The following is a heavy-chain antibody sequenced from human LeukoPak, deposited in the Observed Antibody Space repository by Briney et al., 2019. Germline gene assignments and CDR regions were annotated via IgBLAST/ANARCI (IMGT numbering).Heavy chain of an antibody. J-gene: IGHJ5*02. D-gene: IGHD3-10*01. Sequence: GGTLRLSCAASGFTFSSYGMSWVRQAPGKGLEWVSAIIGSVGSTYYADSVKGRFTISRDNSKNTLYLQMNSLRAEDTAVYYCAKEFGYGSGSYYPDNWFDPWGQGTLVTVSS. CDR1: GFTFSSYG. V-gene: IGHV3-23*01. CDR2: IIGSVGST. CDR3: AKEFGYGSGSYYPDNWFDP.